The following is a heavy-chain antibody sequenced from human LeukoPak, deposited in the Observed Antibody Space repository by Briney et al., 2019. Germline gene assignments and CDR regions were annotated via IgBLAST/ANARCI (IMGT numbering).Heavy chain of an antibody. CDR2: IIPIFGTA. CDR1: GGTFSSYA. V-gene: IGHV1-69*13. D-gene: IGHD1-26*01. CDR3: ARVFGGELPQSGWFDP. Sequence: SVKVSCKASGGTFSSYAISWVRQAPGQGLEWMGGIIPIFGTANYAQKFQGRVTITADESTSTAYMELSSLRSEDTAVYYCARVFGGELPQSGWFDPWGQGTLVTVSS. J-gene: IGHJ5*02.